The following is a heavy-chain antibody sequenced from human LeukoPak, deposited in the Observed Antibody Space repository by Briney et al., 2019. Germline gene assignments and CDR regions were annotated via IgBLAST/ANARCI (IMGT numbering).Heavy chain of an antibody. V-gene: IGHV3-53*01. CDR1: GFTVTSNS. D-gene: IGHD2-21*01. J-gene: IGHJ4*02. CDR2: IYSGGTT. CDR3: ARGIASLDY. Sequence: PGGSLRLSCAASGFTVTSNSMTWVRQAPGKGLEWVSVIYSGGTTYYADSVKGRFTISRDNSNNTPYLQMNSLRVEDTAVYYCARGIASLDYWGQGTLVTVSS.